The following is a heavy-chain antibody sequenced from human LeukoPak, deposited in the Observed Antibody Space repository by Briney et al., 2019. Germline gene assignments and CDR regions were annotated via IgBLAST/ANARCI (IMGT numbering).Heavy chain of an antibody. CDR2: IYSSGST. V-gene: IGHV4-4*07. CDR1: GASISAFH. J-gene: IGHJ4*02. Sequence: SETLSLTWTFSGASISAFHCSWLRQPARKPLEWIGLIYSSGSTLFNPSLKSRVAMSLDLTKNQLSLRLTSLTAADTAMYYCARKDGDYWGQGTLVTVSS. CDR3: ARKDGDY.